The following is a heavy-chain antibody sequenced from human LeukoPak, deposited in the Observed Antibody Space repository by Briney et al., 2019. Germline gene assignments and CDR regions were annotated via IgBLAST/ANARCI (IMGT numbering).Heavy chain of an antibody. CDR3: AKDESGSFDY. D-gene: IGHD1-26*01. V-gene: IGHV3-9*01. CDR1: GFTFDDYA. Sequence: GGSLRLSCAASGFTFDDYAMHWVRQAPGKGLEWVSGISWNSGSIGYADSVKGRFTISGDNAKNSLYLQMNSLRAEDTALYYCAKDESGSFDYWGQGTLVTVSS. J-gene: IGHJ4*02. CDR2: ISWNSGSI.